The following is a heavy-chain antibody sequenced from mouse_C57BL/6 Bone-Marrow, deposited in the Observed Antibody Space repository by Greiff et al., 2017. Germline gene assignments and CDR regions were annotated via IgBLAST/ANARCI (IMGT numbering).Heavy chain of an antibody. CDR2: ITPSNGGT. D-gene: IGHD1-3*01. CDR3: AGDNQFFYAMDD. V-gene: IGHV1-53*01. CDR1: GYTFTSYW. J-gene: IGHJ4*01. Sequence: QVQLKQPGPELVKPGASVKLSCKASGYTFTSYWMHWVKQRPGQGLEWIGNITPSNGGTNYNEKFKSKATLTVDKSSSTAYLLLSSLTSEDSAVYYCAGDNQFFYAMDDWGQGTSVTVSS.